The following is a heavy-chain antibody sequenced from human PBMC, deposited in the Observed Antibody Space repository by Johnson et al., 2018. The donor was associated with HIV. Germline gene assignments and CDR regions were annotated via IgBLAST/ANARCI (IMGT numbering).Heavy chain of an antibody. CDR1: RLTLSDSY. J-gene: IGHJ3*02. CDR3: GRYSITSFGVVIADALDI. Sequence: QEQLVESGVGVVRPGGSLRLSCAASRLTLSDSYMSWIRQAPGKGLEWVSYISGSGNAIYYADSVRGRFTISRDNAKNSLYLQMNSLRAEDTAVYYCGRYSITSFGVVIADALDIGGQGTMVTVSS. CDR2: ISGSGNAI. D-gene: IGHD3-3*01. V-gene: IGHV3-11*04.